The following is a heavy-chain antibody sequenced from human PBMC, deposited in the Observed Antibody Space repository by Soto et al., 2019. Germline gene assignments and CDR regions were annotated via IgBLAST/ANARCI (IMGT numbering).Heavy chain of an antibody. V-gene: IGHV4-59*08. CDR2: IQYSGYS. D-gene: IGHD3-10*01. CDR1: GGSITNYY. Sequence: QVQLQESGPGLVKPSETLSLTCTVSGGSITNYYCSWFRQPPGKGLEWIGYIQYSGYSAYNLSLEGRVTMSMDTSKTQSSLMLESVTATDTAVYYCARHGFGSLHGLVDVWGQGTTVIVSS. CDR3: ARHGFGSLHGLVDV. J-gene: IGHJ6*02.